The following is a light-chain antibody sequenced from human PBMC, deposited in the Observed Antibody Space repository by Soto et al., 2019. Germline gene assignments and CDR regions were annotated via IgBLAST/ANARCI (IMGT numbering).Light chain of an antibody. Sequence: EIVLTQSPDTLSLSPGERATLSCRASQSVYNNYLAWYQQKPGQAPRLLIYDASARFTGIPDRFSGSGSGTEFTLTISRLEPDDFALYYCQRYVTSFSFGVGTKVEIK. CDR2: DAS. CDR3: QRYVTSFS. V-gene: IGKV3-20*01. CDR1: QSVYNNY. J-gene: IGKJ4*01.